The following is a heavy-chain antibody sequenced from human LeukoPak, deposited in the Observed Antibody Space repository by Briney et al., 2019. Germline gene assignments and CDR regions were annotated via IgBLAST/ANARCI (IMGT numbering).Heavy chain of an antibody. J-gene: IGHJ4*02. D-gene: IGHD3-9*01. Sequence: PSQTLSLTCSVSGGSITSGRYYWTWIRQYPEKGLEWIGYSYYSGSTHFKPSLKSQAAISLDKSKNQFSLNLTSATAADTAVYYCARATYDLLTGYYLDSWGQGTLVTVSS. CDR3: ARATYDLLTGYYLDS. CDR1: GGSITSGRYY. CDR2: SYYSGST. V-gene: IGHV4-31*01.